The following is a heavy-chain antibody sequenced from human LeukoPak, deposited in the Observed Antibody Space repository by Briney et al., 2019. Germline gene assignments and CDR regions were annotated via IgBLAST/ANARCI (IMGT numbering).Heavy chain of an antibody. CDR3: ARDRAARPSLGDAFDI. V-gene: IGHV1-69*13. CDR1: GGTFSSYA. CDR2: IIPIFGTA. D-gene: IGHD6-6*01. Sequence: SVKVSCKASGGTFSSYAIGWVRQAPGQGLEWMGGIIPIFGTANYAQKFQGRVTITADESTSTAYMELSSLRSEDTAVYYCARDRAARPSLGDAFDIWGQGTMVTVSS. J-gene: IGHJ3*02.